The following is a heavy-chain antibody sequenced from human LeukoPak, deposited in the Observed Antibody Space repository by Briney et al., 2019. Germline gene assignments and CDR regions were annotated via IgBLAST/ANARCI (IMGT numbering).Heavy chain of an antibody. CDR3: ARATQTRYCSSTSCLDAFDI. V-gene: IGHV4-61*02. D-gene: IGHD2-2*01. Sequence: SQTLSLTCTVSGGSISSGSYYWSWIRQPAGKGLEWIGRIYTSGSTNYNPSLKSRVTISVDTSKNQFSLELSSVTAADTAVYYCARATQTRYCSSTSCLDAFDIWGQGTMVTVSS. J-gene: IGHJ3*02. CDR2: IYTSGST. CDR1: GGSISSGSYY.